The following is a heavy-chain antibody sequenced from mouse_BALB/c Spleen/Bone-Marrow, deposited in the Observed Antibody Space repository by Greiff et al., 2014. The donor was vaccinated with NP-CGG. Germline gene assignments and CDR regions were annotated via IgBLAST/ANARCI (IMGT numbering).Heavy chain of an antibody. J-gene: IGHJ4*01. CDR2: INPGSGGT. D-gene: IGHD4-1*01. V-gene: IGHV1-54*01. CDR1: GYAFTNYL. CDR3: ARCLYGTSAMDY. Sequence: VQRVESGAELVRPGTSVKVSCKASGYAFTNYLIEWVKQRPGQGLEWIGVINPGSGGTNYNEKFKAKATLTADKSSSTAYMQLSSLTSDDSAVYFCARCLYGTSAMDYWGQGTSVTVSS.